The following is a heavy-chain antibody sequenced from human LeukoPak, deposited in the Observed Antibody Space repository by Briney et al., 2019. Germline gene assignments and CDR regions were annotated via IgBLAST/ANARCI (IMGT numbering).Heavy chain of an antibody. D-gene: IGHD3-22*01. CDR1: GGSISSGSYY. CDR3: AAMVYYYDSSGYYRWFDP. Sequence: SQTLSLTCTVSGGSISSGSYYWSWIRQPAGKGLEWIRRIYTSGSTNYNPSLKSRVTISVDTSKNQFSLKLSSVTAADTAVYYCAAMVYYYDSSGYYRWFDPWGQGTLVTVSS. J-gene: IGHJ5*02. V-gene: IGHV4-61*02. CDR2: IYTSGST.